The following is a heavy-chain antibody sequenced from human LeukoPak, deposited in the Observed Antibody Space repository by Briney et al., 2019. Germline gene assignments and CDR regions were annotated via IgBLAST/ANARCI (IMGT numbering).Heavy chain of an antibody. V-gene: IGHV4-39*01. Sequence: SETLSRTHTVSGLSQCIIRYLDPWIRQPPGKGLEWIGSIYYSGSTYYNPSLKSRVTISVDTSKNQFSLKVSSVTAADTVVYESARHTYGIYPADWGQGTLVTVSS. CDR2: IYYSGST. J-gene: IGHJ4*02. CDR3: ARHTYGIYPAD. CDR1: GLSQCIIRYL. D-gene: IGHD1-26*01.